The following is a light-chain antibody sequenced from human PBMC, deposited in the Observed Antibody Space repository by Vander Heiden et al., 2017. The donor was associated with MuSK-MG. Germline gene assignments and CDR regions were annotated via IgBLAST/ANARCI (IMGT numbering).Light chain of an antibody. CDR1: QSISSW. Sequence: DLQLTQSPSTLSASVGDRVTTTCRASQSISSWLAWYQQKPGKAPKLLIYKASSVESGVPSRCSGSGSGTEFTLTISSLQPDDVATYYCQQYNSEGTFGQGTKVEIK. V-gene: IGKV1-5*03. CDR3: QQYNSEGT. CDR2: KAS. J-gene: IGKJ1*01.